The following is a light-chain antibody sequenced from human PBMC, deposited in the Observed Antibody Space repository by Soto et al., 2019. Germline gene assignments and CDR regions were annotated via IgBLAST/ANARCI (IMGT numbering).Light chain of an antibody. CDR2: DVT. V-gene: IGLV2-11*01. J-gene: IGLJ1*01. CDR1: NSDVGGYNY. CDR3: CSYAGSHLYV. Sequence: QSALTQPRSVSGSPGQSVTISCTGTNSDVGGYNYVSWYQQHPGKAPKLMIYDVTKRPSGVPDRFSGSKSGNTASLTISGLQTEDEADYYCCSYAGSHLYVFGTGTKLTV.